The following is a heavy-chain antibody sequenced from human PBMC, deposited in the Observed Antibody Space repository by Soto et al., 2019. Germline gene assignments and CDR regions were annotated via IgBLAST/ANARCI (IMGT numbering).Heavy chain of an antibody. CDR2: ISYDGSNK. Sequence: QVQLVESGGGVVQPERSLRLSCAASGFTFSSYAMHWVRQAPGKGLEWVAVISYDGSNKYYADSVKGRFTISRDNSKNTLYLQMNSLRAEDTAVYYCARDKQWLVFGNYYYGMDVWGQGTTV. D-gene: IGHD6-19*01. J-gene: IGHJ6*02. CDR1: GFTFSSYA. CDR3: ARDKQWLVFGNYYYGMDV. V-gene: IGHV3-30-3*01.